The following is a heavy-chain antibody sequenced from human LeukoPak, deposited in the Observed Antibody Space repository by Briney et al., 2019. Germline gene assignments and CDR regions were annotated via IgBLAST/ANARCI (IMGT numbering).Heavy chain of an antibody. CDR3: AKDPHRGRDAFDI. CDR1: GGTFSSYA. Sequence: SVKVSCKASGGTFSSYAISWVRQAPGQGLEWMGGTIPIFGTANYAQKFQGRVTITADESTSTAYMELSSLRSEDTAVYYCAKDPHRGRDAFDIWGQGTMVTVSS. D-gene: IGHD5-12*01. V-gene: IGHV1-69*13. J-gene: IGHJ3*02. CDR2: TIPIFGTA.